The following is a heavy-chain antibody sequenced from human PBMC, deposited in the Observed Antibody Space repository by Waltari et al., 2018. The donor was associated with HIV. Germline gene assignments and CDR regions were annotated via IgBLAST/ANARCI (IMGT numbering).Heavy chain of an antibody. J-gene: IGHJ5*02. CDR3: ARGPMYKWFDP. Sequence: EGQLVESGGDLVQPGGSLRLSCVASGFTFAVYAMPWVRQAPGKGLEWVSGISWRSGNIAYADSVRGRFTISRDNAKKSLYLRMNSLRAEDTALYYCARGPMYKWFDPWGQGTLVTVSS. CDR1: GFTFAVYA. D-gene: IGHD3-10*02. CDR2: ISWRSGNI. V-gene: IGHV3-9*01.